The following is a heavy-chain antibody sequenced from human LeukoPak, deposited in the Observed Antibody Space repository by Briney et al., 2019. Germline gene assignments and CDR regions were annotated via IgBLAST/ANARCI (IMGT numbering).Heavy chain of an antibody. CDR1: GGSISSGGYS. CDR3: ARGLKYRISGSYHNWFDP. CDR2: IYHSGST. V-gene: IGHV4-30-2*01. D-gene: IGHD1-26*01. Sequence: PSETLSLTCAVSGGSISSGGYSWSWIRQPPGKGLEWIGYIYHSGSTYYNPSLKSRVTISVDRSKNQFSLKLSSVTAADTAVYYCARGLKYRISGSYHNWFDPWGQGTLVTVSS. J-gene: IGHJ5*02.